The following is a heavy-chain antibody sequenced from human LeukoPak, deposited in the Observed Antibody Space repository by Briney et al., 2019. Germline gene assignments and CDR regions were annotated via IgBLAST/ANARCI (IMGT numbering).Heavy chain of an antibody. V-gene: IGHV3-21*01. CDR2: ISSSSSYI. Sequence: AGSLRLSCAASGFTFSSYSMNWVRQAPGKGLEWVSSISSSSSYIYYADSVKGRFTISRDNAKNSLYLPMNSLRAEDTAVYYCARGRRYYDSSGYRYYYMDVWGKGTTVTVSS. J-gene: IGHJ6*03. D-gene: IGHD3-22*01. CDR3: ARGRRYYDSSGYRYYYMDV. CDR1: GFTFSSYS.